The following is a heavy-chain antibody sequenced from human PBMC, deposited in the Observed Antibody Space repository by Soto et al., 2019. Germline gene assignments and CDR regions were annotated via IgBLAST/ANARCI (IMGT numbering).Heavy chain of an antibody. J-gene: IGHJ6*02. V-gene: IGHV1-46*01. Sequence: ASVKVSCKASGYTFTSYYMHWVRQAPGQGLEWMGIIKPSGGSTSYAQKIQGRVTMTRDTSTSTVYMELSSLRSEDTAVYYCARVYYYGSGSPINYYYYGMDVWGQGTTVTVSS. D-gene: IGHD3-10*01. CDR3: ARVYYYGSGSPINYYYYGMDV. CDR2: IKPSGGST. CDR1: GYTFTSYY.